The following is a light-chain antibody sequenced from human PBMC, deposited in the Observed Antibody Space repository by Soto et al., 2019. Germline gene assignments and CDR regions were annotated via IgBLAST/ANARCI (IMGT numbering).Light chain of an antibody. J-gene: IGLJ1*01. V-gene: IGLV1-51*02. CDR1: SSNIGNNY. CDR2: ENN. Sequence: QSVLTQPPSVSAAPGQKVTISCSGSSSNIGNNYVSWYQQLPGTAPTLLIYENNKRPSGIPDRFSGSKSGTSATLGITGLQTGDEADYYCGTWDSSLSALYVFGTGTKLTVL. CDR3: GTWDSSLSALYV.